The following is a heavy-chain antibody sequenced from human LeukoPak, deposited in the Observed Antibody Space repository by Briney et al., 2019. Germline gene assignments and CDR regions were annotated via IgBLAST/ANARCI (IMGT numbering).Heavy chain of an antibody. Sequence: GGSLRLSCAASGFTFSSYWMSWVRQAPGKGLEWVANIKQDGSEKYYVDSVKGRFTISRDNAKNSLYLQMNCLRAEDTAVYYCARDSRAYSSSWYGGWFDPWGQGTLVTVSS. D-gene: IGHD6-13*01. J-gene: IGHJ5*02. CDR1: GFTFSSYW. CDR2: IKQDGSEK. V-gene: IGHV3-7*03. CDR3: ARDSRAYSSSWYGGWFDP.